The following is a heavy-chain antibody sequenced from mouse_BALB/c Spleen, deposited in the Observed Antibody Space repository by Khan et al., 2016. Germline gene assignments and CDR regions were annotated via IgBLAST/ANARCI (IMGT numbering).Heavy chain of an antibody. CDR1: GFTFSDYY. CDR3: ARERLRRGFAY. V-gene: IGHV5-4*02. CDR2: ISDGGSYT. J-gene: IGHJ3*01. Sequence: EVELVESGGGLVKPGGSLKLSCAASGFTFSDYYMYWVRQTPEKRLEWVATISDGGSYTYYPDSVKGRFTITRDNAKNNPYLQMSSLKSEDTALYYCARERLRRGFAYWGQGTLVTVSA. D-gene: IGHD2-4*01.